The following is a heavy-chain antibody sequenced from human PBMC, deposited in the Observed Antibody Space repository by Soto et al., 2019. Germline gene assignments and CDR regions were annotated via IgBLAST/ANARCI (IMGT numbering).Heavy chain of an antibody. CDR3: VRGYYDSNGQSNTFDI. V-gene: IGHV4-59*01. J-gene: IGHJ3*02. CDR2: VYYSGST. CDR1: GASISSSY. D-gene: IGHD3-22*01. Sequence: SETLSLTCTVSGASISSSYWSWIRQSPGKGLEWIGYVYYSGSTKYNPSLKSRVTISVDTSKNQFSLKLSSVTAADTAVYYCVRGYYDSNGQSNTFDIWGQGTMVTVS.